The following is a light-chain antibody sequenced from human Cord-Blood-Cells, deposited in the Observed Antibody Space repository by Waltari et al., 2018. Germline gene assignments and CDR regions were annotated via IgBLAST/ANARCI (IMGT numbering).Light chain of an antibody. V-gene: IGLV2-23*01. CDR2: EGS. CDR1: SSDVGSYNL. CDR3: CSYAGSFWV. Sequence: QTALTQPASVSGSPGQSSTTSCTGTSSDVGSYNLVSWYQQHPGKAPKLMIYEGSKRPSGVSNRFSGSKSGNTASLTISGLQAEDEADYYCCSYAGSFWVFGGGTKLTVL. J-gene: IGLJ3*02.